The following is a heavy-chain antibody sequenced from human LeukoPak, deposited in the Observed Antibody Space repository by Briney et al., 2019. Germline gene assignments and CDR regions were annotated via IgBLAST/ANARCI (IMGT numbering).Heavy chain of an antibody. V-gene: IGHV4-39*01. CDR3: ARQGAQLSKSFFDP. CDR1: GDSISKNGFF. CDR2: INYRGDT. D-gene: IGHD3-16*02. Sequence: KPSETLSLTCSVSGDSISKNGFFWVWIRQPPGKGLEWMGSINYRGDTYYKPALKSRVTISVDTSKNQFSLKLNSVNAADTAVHYCARQGAQLSKSFFDPWGQGTLVTVSS. J-gene: IGHJ5*02.